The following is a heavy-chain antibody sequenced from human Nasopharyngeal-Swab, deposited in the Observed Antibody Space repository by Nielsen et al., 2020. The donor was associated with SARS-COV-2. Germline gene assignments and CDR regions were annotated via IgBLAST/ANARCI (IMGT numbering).Heavy chain of an antibody. Sequence: GGSLRLSCAASGFPFSDHYMNWVRQAPGKGLEWVSYISSSSSTIYYADSVKGRFTISRDNAKNSLYLQMNSLRAEDTAVYYCARVPNYGSSYYFDYWGQGTLVTVSS. CDR2: ISSSSSTI. CDR1: GFPFSDHY. V-gene: IGHV3-48*01. CDR3: ARVPNYGSSYYFDY. D-gene: IGHD3-10*01. J-gene: IGHJ4*02.